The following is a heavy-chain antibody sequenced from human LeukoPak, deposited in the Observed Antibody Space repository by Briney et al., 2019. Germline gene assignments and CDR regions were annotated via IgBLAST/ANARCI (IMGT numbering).Heavy chain of an antibody. CDR2: IKEDGSEK. J-gene: IGHJ3*02. D-gene: IGHD6-13*01. V-gene: IGHV3-7*01. CDR3: ARDSGSCRGCAFDI. CDR1: GFTFSTYW. Sequence: GGSLRPSCAASGFTFSTYWMSWVRQAPGKGLEWVANIKEDGSEKYYVDSVKGRFTISKDNAKNSLYLQMNSLRAEDTAVYYCARDSGSCRGCAFDIWGQGTMVTVSS.